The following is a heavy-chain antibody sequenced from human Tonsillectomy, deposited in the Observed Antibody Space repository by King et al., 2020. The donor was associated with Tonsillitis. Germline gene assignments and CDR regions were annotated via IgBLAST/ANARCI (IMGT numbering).Heavy chain of an antibody. V-gene: IGHV1-18*04. J-gene: IGHJ6*02. Sequence: VQLVESGAEVKKPGASVKVSCKASGYTFTSYGISWVRQAPGQGLEWMGWISAYNGNTNYAKKFQGRVTMTTDTSTTTAYMELRSLRSDDTAVYYCAREGWYGDYYYGMDVWGQGTTVTVSS. D-gene: IGHD6-19*01. CDR2: ISAYNGNT. CDR1: GYTFTSYG. CDR3: AREGWYGDYYYGMDV.